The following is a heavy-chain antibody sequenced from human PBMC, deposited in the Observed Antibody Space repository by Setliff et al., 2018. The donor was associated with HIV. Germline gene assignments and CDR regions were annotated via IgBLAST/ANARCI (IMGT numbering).Heavy chain of an antibody. CDR3: ARENRENYYGSGSYYWDYYDGMDV. Sequence: GESLKISCAASGFTFSSYSMNWVRQAPGKGLEWVSYISSSSSTIYYADSVKGRFTISRDNAKNSLYLQMNSLIAEDTAVYYCARENRENYYGSGSYYWDYYDGMDVWGQGTTVTVSS. CDR1: GFTFSSYS. V-gene: IGHV3-48*01. D-gene: IGHD3-10*01. CDR2: ISSSSSTI. J-gene: IGHJ6*02.